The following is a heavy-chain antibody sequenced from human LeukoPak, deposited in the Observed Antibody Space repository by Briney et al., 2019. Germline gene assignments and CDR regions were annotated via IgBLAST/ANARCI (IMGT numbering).Heavy chain of an antibody. V-gene: IGHV1-18*01. D-gene: IGHD3-10*01. CDR1: GYTFTSYG. CDR3: ARDRDGPYYYYGTDV. CDR2: ISAYNGNT. Sequence: GASVKVSCKASGYTFTSYGISWVRQAPGQGLEWMGWISAYNGNTNYAQKLQGRVTMTTDTSTSTAYMELRSLRSDDTAVYYCARDRDGPYYYYGTDVWGQGTTVTVSS. J-gene: IGHJ6*02.